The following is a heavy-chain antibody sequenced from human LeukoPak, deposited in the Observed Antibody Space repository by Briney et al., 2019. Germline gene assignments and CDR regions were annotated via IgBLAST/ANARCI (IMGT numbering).Heavy chain of an antibody. CDR2: ISAYNGNT. J-gene: IGHJ4*02. V-gene: IGHV1-18*01. CDR3: ARDPMTTVTTEIDY. Sequence: GASVKVSCKASGYTFTSYGISWVRQAPGQGLEWMGWISAYNGNTNYAQKLQGRVTMTTDTSTSTAYMELRSLRSDDTAVYYCARDPMTTVTTEIDYWGQGTLVTVSS. CDR1: GYTFTSYG. D-gene: IGHD4-17*01.